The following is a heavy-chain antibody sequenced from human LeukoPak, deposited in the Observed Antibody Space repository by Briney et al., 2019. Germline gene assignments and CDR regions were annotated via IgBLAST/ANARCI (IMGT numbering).Heavy chain of an antibody. Sequence: GASVKVSCKASGGAFSSYAISWVRQAPGQGLEWMGGIIPIFGTANYAQKFQGRVTITADESTSTAYMELRSLRSDDTAVYYCARDLDIVESIDAFDIWGQGTMVTVSS. V-gene: IGHV1-69*13. J-gene: IGHJ3*02. CDR2: IIPIFGTA. D-gene: IGHD5-12*01. CDR3: ARDLDIVESIDAFDI. CDR1: GGAFSSYA.